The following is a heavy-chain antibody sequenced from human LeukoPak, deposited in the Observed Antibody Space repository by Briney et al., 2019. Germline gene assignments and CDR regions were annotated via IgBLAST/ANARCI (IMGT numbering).Heavy chain of an antibody. CDR2: ISSNNYI. D-gene: IGHD6-19*01. CDR3: ARDSAVADSVNWFDP. J-gene: IGHJ5*02. V-gene: IGHV3-21*01. Sequence: GGSLRLSCAASGFTFSRYSMNWVRQAPGKGLEWVSSISSNNYIYYADSVRGRFTISRDNAKNSLYLQLNSLRAEDTAVYYCARDSAVADSVNWFDPWGQGTLVTVSS. CDR1: GFTFSRYS.